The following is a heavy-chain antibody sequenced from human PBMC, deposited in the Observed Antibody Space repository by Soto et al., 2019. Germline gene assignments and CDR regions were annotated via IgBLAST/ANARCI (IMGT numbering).Heavy chain of an antibody. CDR1: GYTFTSYA. Sequence: QVQLVQSGAEVKKPGASVKVSCKASGYTFTSYAMHWVRQAPGQRLEWMGWINAGNGNTKYSQKFQGRVTITRDTAASTAYMELSSLRTEDTAVYYCARTLVGATPADYWGQGTLVTVSS. D-gene: IGHD1-26*01. CDR2: INAGNGNT. J-gene: IGHJ4*02. CDR3: ARTLVGATPADY. V-gene: IGHV1-3*01.